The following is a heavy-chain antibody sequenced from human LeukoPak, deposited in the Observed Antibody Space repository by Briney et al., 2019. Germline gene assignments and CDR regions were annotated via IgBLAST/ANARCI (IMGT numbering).Heavy chain of an antibody. D-gene: IGHD5-12*01. CDR1: GFTFSSYS. CDR2: ISSSSSYI. V-gene: IGHV3-21*04. Sequence: GGSLRLSCAASGFTFSSYSMNWVRQAPGKGLAWVSSISSSSSYIYYADSVKGRFTIPRDNSKNTLYLQMNSLRAEDTAVYYCAKDHSGYDRRGPFDYWGQGTLVTVSS. J-gene: IGHJ4*02. CDR3: AKDHSGYDRRGPFDY.